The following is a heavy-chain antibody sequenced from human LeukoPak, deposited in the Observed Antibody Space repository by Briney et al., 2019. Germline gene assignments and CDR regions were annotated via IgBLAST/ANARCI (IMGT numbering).Heavy chain of an antibody. D-gene: IGHD3-16*01. CDR1: GFTFSESW. CDR3: ATYTHWVAGDV. Sequence: GGSLRLSCAASGFTFSESWMSWVRQAPGKGLEWVANMNEDGSEKDYVDSVKGRFTISRDNARKSLYPQMSSLRAEDTAVYYCATYTHWVAGDVWGQGTTVTVS. J-gene: IGHJ6*02. CDR2: MNEDGSEK. V-gene: IGHV3-7*01.